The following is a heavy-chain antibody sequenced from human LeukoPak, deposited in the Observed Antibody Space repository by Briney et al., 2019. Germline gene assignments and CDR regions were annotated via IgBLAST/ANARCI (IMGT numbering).Heavy chain of an antibody. D-gene: IGHD2-2*01. V-gene: IGHV1-69*06. CDR2: IIPIFGTA. Sequence: ASVKVSCKASGGTFSSYAISWVRQAPGQGLEWMGGIIPIFGTANYAQKFQGRVTITADKSTSTAYMELSSLRSEDTAVYYCASDPGYCSSTSCYGGSDYWGQGTLVTVSS. CDR1: GGTFSSYA. CDR3: ASDPGYCSSTSCYGGSDY. J-gene: IGHJ4*02.